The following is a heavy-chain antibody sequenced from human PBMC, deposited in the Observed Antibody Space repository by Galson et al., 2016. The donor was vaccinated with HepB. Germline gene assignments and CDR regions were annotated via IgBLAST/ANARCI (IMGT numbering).Heavy chain of an antibody. CDR3: ARGRYSRTWYLDI. J-gene: IGHJ4*02. CDR2: MNSNTGIT. V-gene: IGHV1-8*01. Sequence: SVKVSCKGSGYTFRNYDINWVRQAPGQGLEFLGWMNSNTGITGYAQKFQGRVTLTRNTSTSTAYMELSSLRSEDTAVYYCARGRYSRTWYLDIWGQGTLVTVSS. D-gene: IGHD6-13*01. CDR1: GYTFRNYD.